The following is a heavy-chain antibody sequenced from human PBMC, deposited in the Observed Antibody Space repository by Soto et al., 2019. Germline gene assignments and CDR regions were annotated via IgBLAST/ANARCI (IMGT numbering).Heavy chain of an antibody. CDR3: ARAFESLVPTAY. CDR1: GFTFSHYW. CDR2: ISSDGSYA. J-gene: IGHJ4*02. V-gene: IGHV3-74*01. D-gene: IGHD2-21*02. Sequence: GGSLRLSCAAYGFTFSHYWMYWVRQAPGKGLVCVSRISSDGSYASYADSVKGRFTISRDSAKSTLYLQMNSLRAEDTGVYYCARAFESLVPTAYWGQGTLGTVSS.